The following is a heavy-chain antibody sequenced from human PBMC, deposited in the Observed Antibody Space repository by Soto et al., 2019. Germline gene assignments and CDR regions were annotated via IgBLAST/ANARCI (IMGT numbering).Heavy chain of an antibody. Sequence: VQLGECGGGLVQPGRSLRLSCAVSGFAVNYMSWVRQAPGKGLEWLSVIYSGGSTYYADSVRGRFIISRDKSKNTLYLQMNSLRVEDTALYYCAIDGSDHWGQGTLVTVSS. CDR3: AIDGSDH. V-gene: IGHV3-66*01. J-gene: IGHJ4*02. D-gene: IGHD2-2*03. CDR2: IYSGGST. CDR1: GFAVNY.